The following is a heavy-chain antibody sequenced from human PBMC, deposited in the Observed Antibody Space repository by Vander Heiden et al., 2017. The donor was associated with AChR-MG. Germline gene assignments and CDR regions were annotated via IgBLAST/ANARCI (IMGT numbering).Heavy chain of an antibody. J-gene: IGHJ4*02. CDR3: ARHSSSYIASPFDS. D-gene: IGHD5-18*01. CDR2: IYYSGST. V-gene: IGHV4-39*01. CDR1: GASISSNYY. Sequence: QLQLHESGPGLVKPSETLSLTCTVPGASISSNYYWGWIRQSPGKGLEWIGSIYYSGSTYYNPSLKSRVTKFVDTSKNQFSLKLSSVTAADTAVYYCARHSSSYIASPFDSWGQGTLVTVSS.